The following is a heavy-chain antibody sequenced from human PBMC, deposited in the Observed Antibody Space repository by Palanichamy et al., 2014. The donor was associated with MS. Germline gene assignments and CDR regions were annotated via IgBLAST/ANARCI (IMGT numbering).Heavy chain of an antibody. CDR3: ARLSSTIDSSGYYYGSAEYFQH. D-gene: IGHD3-22*01. J-gene: IGHJ1*01. Sequence: QVQLQESGPGLVKPSQTLSLTCTVSGGSISSGGYYWSWIRQHPGKGLEWIGYIYYGGSTYYNPSLKSRVTISVDTSKNQFSLKLSSVTAADTAVYYCARLSSTIDSSGYYYGSAEYFQHWGQGTLVTVSS. CDR2: IYYGGST. V-gene: IGHV4-31*03. CDR1: GGSISSGGYY.